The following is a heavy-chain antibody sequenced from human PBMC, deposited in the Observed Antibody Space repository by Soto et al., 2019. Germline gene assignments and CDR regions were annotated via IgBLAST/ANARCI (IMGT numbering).Heavy chain of an antibody. V-gene: IGHV3-53*01. CDR3: ATWHEREHAYDV. CDR1: GLPISGKKY. Sequence: DVQLVESGGGLIQPGESLRLSFAAFGLPISGKKYVAWVRQAPGKGLEWVSGLYDVDGSFYADSVRGRFTTSSDSSKTTVYLQMNDLRPDDTAVYYCATWHEREHAYDVWGQGTTVTVSS. CDR2: LYDVDGS. J-gene: IGHJ3*01. D-gene: IGHD1-1*01.